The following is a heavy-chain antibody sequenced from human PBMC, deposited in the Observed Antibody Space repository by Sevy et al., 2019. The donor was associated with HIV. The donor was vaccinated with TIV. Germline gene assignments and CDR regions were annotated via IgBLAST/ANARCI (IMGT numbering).Heavy chain of an antibody. CDR3: ANNRGYSHGPFDY. J-gene: IGHJ4*02. CDR2: IHYRGGT. Sequence: SETLSLTCSVSGGSSSSSDSYWSWIRQPPGKGLEWIGYIHYRGGTYYNPFLKSRVAMSVDTSERTFSLRLSFMTDADTAVYYCANNRGYSHGPFDYWGQGALVTVSS. CDR1: GGSSSSSDSY. V-gene: IGHV4-30-4*01. D-gene: IGHD2-2*03.